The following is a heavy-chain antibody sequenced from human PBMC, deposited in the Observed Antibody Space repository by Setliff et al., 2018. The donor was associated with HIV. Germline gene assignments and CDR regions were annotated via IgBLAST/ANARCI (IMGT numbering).Heavy chain of an antibody. J-gene: IGHJ4*02. CDR1: GFTFSSFA. V-gene: IGHV3-48*04. CDR3: AREASLSY. D-gene: IGHD6-6*01. Sequence: HPGGSLRLSCAASGFTFSSFAMNWVRQAPGEGLEWIAYNDLDSRAIYYSGSVRGRFTISRDNARDSLYLQMNSLRVEDTAVYYCAREASLSYWGQGTLVTVSS. CDR2: NDLDSRAI.